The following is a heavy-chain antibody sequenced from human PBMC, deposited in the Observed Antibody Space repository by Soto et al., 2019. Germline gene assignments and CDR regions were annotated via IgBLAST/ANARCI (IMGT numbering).Heavy chain of an antibody. Sequence: QVQLVQSGAEVKKPGSSVKVSCKASGGTFSSYAISWVRQAPGQGLEWMGGIIPIFGTANYAQKFQGRVTITADESTSTAYMELSSLRSEDTAVYYCARGRDIVVVVASTPGAFDIWGQWTMVTVSS. CDR1: GGTFSSYA. D-gene: IGHD2-15*01. V-gene: IGHV1-69*01. J-gene: IGHJ3*02. CDR3: ARGRDIVVVVASTPGAFDI. CDR2: IIPIFGTA.